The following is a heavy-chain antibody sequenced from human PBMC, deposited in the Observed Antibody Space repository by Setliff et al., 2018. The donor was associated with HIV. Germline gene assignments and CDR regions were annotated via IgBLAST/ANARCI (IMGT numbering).Heavy chain of an antibody. CDR3: ARASYYYDSSGWVDY. CDR1: GFTFSDYY. J-gene: IGHJ4*02. D-gene: IGHD3-22*01. CDR2: VSSSSSYT. Sequence: GGSLRLSCAASGFTFSDYYMSWIRQAPGKGLEWVSYVSSSSSYTNYADSVKGRFTISRDNAKNSLYLQMNSLRAEDTAVYYCARASYYYDSSGWVDYWGQGTLVTVSS. V-gene: IGHV3-11*03.